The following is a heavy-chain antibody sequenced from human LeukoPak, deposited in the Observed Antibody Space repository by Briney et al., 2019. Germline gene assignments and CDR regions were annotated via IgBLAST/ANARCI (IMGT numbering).Heavy chain of an antibody. D-gene: IGHD3-10*01. J-gene: IGHJ1*01. CDR2: ISYDGSNK. CDR1: GFTFSRYW. Sequence: GGSLRLSCAASGFTFSRYWMSWVRQAPGKGLEWVALISYDGSNKYYADSVKGRFTISRDNSENTLYLQMNSLRAEDTAVYYCARDSADSGGYFQYWSQGTLVTVSS. V-gene: IGHV3-30-3*01. CDR3: ARDSADSGGYFQY.